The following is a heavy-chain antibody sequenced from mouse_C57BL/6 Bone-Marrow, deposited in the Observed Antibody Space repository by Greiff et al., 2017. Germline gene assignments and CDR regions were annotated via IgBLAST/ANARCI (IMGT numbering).Heavy chain of an antibody. CDR1: GYTFTSYW. J-gene: IGHJ2*01. CDR3: ARGTPYDYDNY. CDR2: IDPSASYT. V-gene: IGHV1-69*01. Sequence: QVQLQQPGAELVMPGASVKLSCKASGYTFTSYWMHWVKQRPGQGLEWIGEIDPSASYTNYNQKFKGKSTLTVDKSSSTAYMQLSSLTSEDSAVYYCARGTPYDYDNYWGQGTTLTVSS. D-gene: IGHD2-4*01.